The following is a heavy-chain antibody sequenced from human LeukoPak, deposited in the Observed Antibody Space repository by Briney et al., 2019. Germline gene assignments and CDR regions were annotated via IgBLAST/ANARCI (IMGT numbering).Heavy chain of an antibody. J-gene: IGHJ4*02. CDR1: GFTFSSYW. CDR3: ARSGLLWFGEFSDY. CDR2: IKQDGSEK. D-gene: IGHD3-10*01. Sequence: GGSLRLSCAASGFTFSSYWMSWVRQAPGKGLERVANIKQDGSEKYYVDSVKGRFTISRDNAKNSLYLQMNSLRAEDTAVYYCARSGLLWFGEFSDYWGQGTLVTVSS. V-gene: IGHV3-7*01.